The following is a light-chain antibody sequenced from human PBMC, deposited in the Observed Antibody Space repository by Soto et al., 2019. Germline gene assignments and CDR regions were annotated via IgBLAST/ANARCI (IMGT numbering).Light chain of an antibody. J-gene: IGLJ1*01. V-gene: IGLV2-14*01. CDR3: SSSTSGSTTFV. Sequence: QSVLTQPASVSWAPGQSITISCTGTSSDVGGSNSVSWYQQHPGQAPKLMISEVNNRPSGVSNRFSGSKSGNTASLTISGLQAEDEADYYCSSSTSGSTTFVFGAGTKVTVL. CDR1: SSDVGGSNS. CDR2: EVN.